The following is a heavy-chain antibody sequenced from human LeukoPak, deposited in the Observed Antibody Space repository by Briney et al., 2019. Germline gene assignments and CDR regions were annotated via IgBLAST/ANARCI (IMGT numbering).Heavy chain of an antibody. V-gene: IGHV4-31*03. Sequence: SETMSLTCTVSGGSISSGGYYWNWIRQHPGKGLEWIGYIYYSGSTYYNPSLKSRVTISVDTSKNQFSLKLSSVTAAYTAVYYCAAGQSRWYFDYWGQGTLVTVSS. CDR3: AAGQSRWYFDY. J-gene: IGHJ4*02. CDR2: IYYSGST. CDR1: GGSISSGGYY.